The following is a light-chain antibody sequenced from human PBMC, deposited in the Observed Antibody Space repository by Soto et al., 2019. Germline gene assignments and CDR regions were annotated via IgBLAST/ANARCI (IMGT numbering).Light chain of an antibody. CDR1: RSNIGTYT. Sequence: QSVLTQSPSASGTPGQRVTISCSGSRSNIGTYTVNWYQQLPGTAPTLLIYRNHQRPSGVPDRFSGSKSGTSASLAISGPQSEDDADYYCAAWDDSLRAVVSGGGTKLTVL. CDR3: AAWDDSLRAVV. J-gene: IGLJ2*01. V-gene: IGLV1-44*01. CDR2: RNH.